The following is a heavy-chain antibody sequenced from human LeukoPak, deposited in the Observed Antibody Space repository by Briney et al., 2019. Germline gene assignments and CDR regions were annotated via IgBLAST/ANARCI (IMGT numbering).Heavy chain of an antibody. D-gene: IGHD3-22*01. J-gene: IGHJ4*02. CDR2: INHSGST. Sequence: SGTLSLTCAVYGGSFSGYYWSWIRQPPGKGLEWIGEINHSGSTNYNPSLKSRVTISVDTSKNQFSLKLSPVTAADTAVYYCARRVSTMIVVVIGVFDYWGQGTLVTVSS. CDR3: ARRVSTMIVVVIGVFDY. V-gene: IGHV4-34*01. CDR1: GGSFSGYY.